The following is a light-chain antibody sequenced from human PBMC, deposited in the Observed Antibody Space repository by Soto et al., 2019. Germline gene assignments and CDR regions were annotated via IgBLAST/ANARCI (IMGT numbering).Light chain of an antibody. J-gene: IGKJ1*01. CDR1: QSIISSY. V-gene: IGKV3-20*01. CDR2: AAS. Sequence: EIVLTQSPGTLSLSPGERATLSCKSSQSIISSYLAWYQQKPGQAPRLLIYAASSLHSGVPSRFSGSGSGTHFTLTISSLQPEDFAIYYCQQSHDTPPTFGQGTKVDIK. CDR3: QQSHDTPPT.